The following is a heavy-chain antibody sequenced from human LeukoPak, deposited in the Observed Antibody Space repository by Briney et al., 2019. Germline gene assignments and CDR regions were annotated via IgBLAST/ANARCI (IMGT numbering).Heavy chain of an antibody. Sequence: PSETPSLTCAVYGGSFSGYYWSWIRQPPGKGLEWIGEINHSGSTNYNPSLKSRVTISVDTSKNQFSLKLSSVTAADTAVYYCARGNSGYSSGWYQGYYYYYMDVWGKGTTVTVSS. D-gene: IGHD6-19*01. CDR1: GGSFSGYY. CDR3: ARGNSGYSSGWYQGYYYYYMDV. V-gene: IGHV4-34*01. J-gene: IGHJ6*03. CDR2: INHSGST.